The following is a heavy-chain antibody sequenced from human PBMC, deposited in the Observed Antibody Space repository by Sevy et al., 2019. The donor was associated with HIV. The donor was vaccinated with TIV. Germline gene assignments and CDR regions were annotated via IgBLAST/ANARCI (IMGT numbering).Heavy chain of an antibody. CDR2: IWIDGRKT. CDR3: ARDLEFYDYGDYGPAFMPDY. V-gene: IGHV3-33*01. J-gene: IGHJ4*02. D-gene: IGHD4-17*01. Sequence: GGSLRLSCAASGFTFSTYGMHWVRQAPGKGLEWVAVIWIDGRKTYYANSVKGRFTISRDIAKNTLHLKMNSLRAEDTAVYYCARDLEFYDYGDYGPAFMPDYWGQGTLVTVSS. CDR1: GFTFSTYG.